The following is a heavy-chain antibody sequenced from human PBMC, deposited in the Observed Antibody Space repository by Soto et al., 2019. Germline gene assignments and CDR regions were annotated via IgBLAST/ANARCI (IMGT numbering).Heavy chain of an antibody. V-gene: IGHV3-30*04. CDR3: ARGGDFWSGIDY. Sequence: QVQLVAAGGGVVQPGRSLRLSCAASGFTFSNYAIHWVRQAPGKGLEWVAVISYDGRNKCYADSVKGRFTISRDNSKNTLYLQMSSMRAEDTAVYYCARGGDFWSGIDYWGQGTLFTVSS. CDR1: GFTFSNYA. J-gene: IGHJ4*02. D-gene: IGHD3-3*01. CDR2: ISYDGRNK.